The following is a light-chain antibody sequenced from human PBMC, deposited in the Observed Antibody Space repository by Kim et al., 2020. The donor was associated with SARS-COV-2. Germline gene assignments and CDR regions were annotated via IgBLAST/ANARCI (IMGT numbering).Light chain of an antibody. CDR3: SSYAGSDNYV. CDR2: EVS. J-gene: IGLJ1*01. Sequence: QSALTQPPSASGSPGQSVTISCTGTSSDVCRHNCVSWYQQHPGKAPKLMIYEVSKRPSGVPDRFSGSKSGNTASLTVSGLQAEDEADYYCSSYAGSDNYVFGTGTKVTVL. V-gene: IGLV2-8*01. CDR1: SSDVCRHNC.